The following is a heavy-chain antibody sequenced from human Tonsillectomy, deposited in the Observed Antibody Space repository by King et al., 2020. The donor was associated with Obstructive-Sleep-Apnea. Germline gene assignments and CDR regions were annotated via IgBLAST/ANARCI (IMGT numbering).Heavy chain of an antibody. CDR3: ARVGLRYFDWLLYY. J-gene: IGHJ4*02. V-gene: IGHV4-59*01. CDR1: GGSISSYY. CDR2: IYYSGST. Sequence: QLQESGPGLVKPSETLSLTCTVSGGSISSYYWSWIRQPPGEGLAWIGYIYYSGSTNYNPSLKSRVTISVDTSKNQFSLKLSSVTAADTAVYYCARVGLRYFDWLLYYWGQGTLVTVSS. D-gene: IGHD3-9*01.